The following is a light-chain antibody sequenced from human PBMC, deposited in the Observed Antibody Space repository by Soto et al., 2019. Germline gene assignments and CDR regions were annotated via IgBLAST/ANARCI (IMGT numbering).Light chain of an antibody. CDR1: QSLLHSNGYNY. CDR2: LGS. J-gene: IGKJ3*01. Sequence: DIVMTQSPLSLPVNPGEPASISCRSSQSLLHSNGYNYLDWYLQKPGQSPQLLIYLGSNRASGVPDRFSGSGSGTDFTLKISRVEAEDVGVYYCMQALLPLTVGPGTKVDIK. CDR3: MQALLPLT. V-gene: IGKV2-28*01.